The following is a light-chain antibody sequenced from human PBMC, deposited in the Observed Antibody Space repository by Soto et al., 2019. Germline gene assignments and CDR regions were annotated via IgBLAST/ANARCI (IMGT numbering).Light chain of an antibody. J-gene: IGLJ1*01. CDR3: SSYTSSSTLYV. CDR1: SSDVGGYNY. Sequence: QSVLTQPASVSGSPGQSITISCTGTSSDVGGYNYVSWYQQQPGKAPKLMIYEFSNRPSGVSNRFSGSKSGNTASLTISGLQAEDEADYYCSSYTSSSTLYVFGTGTKLTVL. V-gene: IGLV2-14*01. CDR2: EFS.